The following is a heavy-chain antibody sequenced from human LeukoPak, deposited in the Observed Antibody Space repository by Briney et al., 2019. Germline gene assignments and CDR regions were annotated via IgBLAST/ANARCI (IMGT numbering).Heavy chain of an antibody. Sequence: PGGSLRLSCAASGFTFSSYEMNWVRQAPGKGLEWVSGIGDSGGSTKYEVSVKGRFTISRDNYKDTLYLQMNSLRAEDTAVYYCAKIGRRYDFWTGYYEEEVDYMDVWGKGTTVTVSS. CDR3: AKIGRRYDFWTGYYEEEVDYMDV. D-gene: IGHD3-3*01. J-gene: IGHJ6*03. CDR1: GFTFSSYE. V-gene: IGHV3-23*02. CDR2: IGDSGGST.